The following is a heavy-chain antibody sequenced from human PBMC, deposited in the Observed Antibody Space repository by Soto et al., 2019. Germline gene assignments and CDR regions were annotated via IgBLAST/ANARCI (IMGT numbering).Heavy chain of an antibody. Sequence: EVQLLESGGGLVQPGGSLRLSCAASGFTFSSYAMSWVRQAPGKGLEWVSAISGSGGSTYYADSVKGRFTISRDNSKNTLYLQMNSLRAEHTAVYYCAKGGYYGSGEVFYYYYMDVWGKGTTVTVSS. D-gene: IGHD3-10*01. CDR3: AKGGYYGSGEVFYYYYMDV. V-gene: IGHV3-23*01. CDR2: ISGSGGST. CDR1: GFTFSSYA. J-gene: IGHJ6*03.